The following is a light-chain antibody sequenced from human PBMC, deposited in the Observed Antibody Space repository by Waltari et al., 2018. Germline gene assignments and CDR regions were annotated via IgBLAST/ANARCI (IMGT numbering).Light chain of an antibody. CDR1: SPPIRNNA. J-gene: IGLJ3*02. CDR3: AAWDDSLNGWV. Sequence: QYVLTQPPSASGTPGQRVTIPCSGSSPPIRNNAVNWYQQVPGTAPKLLIYATNQRPSGVPDRFSGSKSVTSASLAISGLQSEDEAAYYCAAWDDSLNGWVFGGGTKVTVL. CDR2: ATN. V-gene: IGLV1-44*01.